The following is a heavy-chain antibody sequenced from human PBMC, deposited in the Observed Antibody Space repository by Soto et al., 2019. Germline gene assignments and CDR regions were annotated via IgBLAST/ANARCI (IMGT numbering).Heavy chain of an antibody. J-gene: IGHJ4*02. D-gene: IGHD1-7*01. Sequence: GGSLRLSCAASGFTFSSYGMHWVRQAPGKGLEWVAVISYDGSNKYYADSVKGRFTISRDNSKNTLYLQMNSLRAEDTAVYYCAKDSRVKVPKELPHYWGQGTLVTVSS. CDR2: ISYDGSNK. CDR1: GFTFSSYG. CDR3: AKDSRVKVPKELPHY. V-gene: IGHV3-30*18.